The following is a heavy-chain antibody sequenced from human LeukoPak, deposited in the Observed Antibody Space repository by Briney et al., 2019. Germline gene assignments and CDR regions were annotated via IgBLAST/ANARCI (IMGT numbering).Heavy chain of an antibody. CDR2: IYYSGTT. V-gene: IGHV4-31*03. CDR3: ARNGYCSGGSCYSNNAFDV. Sequence: SETLSLTCTVSGGSISRGDSYWSWIRQLPGKGLEWIGYIYYSGTTYYNPSLKSRLTISVDTSKNQFSLRLSSVTAADTAVYYCARNGYCSGGSCYSNNAFDVWGQGTMVTVSS. J-gene: IGHJ3*01. D-gene: IGHD2-15*01. CDR1: GGSISRGDSY.